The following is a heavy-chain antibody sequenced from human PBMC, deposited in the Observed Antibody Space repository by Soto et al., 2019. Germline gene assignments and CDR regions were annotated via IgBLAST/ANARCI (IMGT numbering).Heavy chain of an antibody. J-gene: IGHJ4*02. CDR1: GYTFATST. Sequence: QLQLVQSGPEAKKPGASVKVSCKASGYTFATSTISWRRQAPGQGPEWMGWIKAYSGNTNYAQKLQGRFTMTTDTSTSTAYMELRSLTTDDTAIYYCAIADYGDDDYWGQGTLVTVSS. CDR3: AIADYGDDDY. CDR2: IKAYSGNT. V-gene: IGHV1-18*01. D-gene: IGHD4-17*01.